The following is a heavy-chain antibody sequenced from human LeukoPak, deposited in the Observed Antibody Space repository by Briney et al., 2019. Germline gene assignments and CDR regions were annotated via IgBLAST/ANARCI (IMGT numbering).Heavy chain of an antibody. CDR1: GFTFSSYN. J-gene: IGHJ4*02. Sequence: GGSLRLSCAASGFTFSSYNMNWVRQAPGKGLEWVSSISSSSSYIYYADSMKCRFTISRDNAKNSLYLQMNSLRAEDTAVYYCAKTIAWYYFDYWGQGTLVTVSS. CDR2: ISSSSSYI. D-gene: IGHD3-3*02. CDR3: AKTIAWYYFDY. V-gene: IGHV3-21*04.